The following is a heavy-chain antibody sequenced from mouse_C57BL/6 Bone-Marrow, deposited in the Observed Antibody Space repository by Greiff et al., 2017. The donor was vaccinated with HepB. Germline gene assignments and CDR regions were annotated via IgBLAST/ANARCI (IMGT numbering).Heavy chain of an antibody. J-gene: IGHJ1*03. Sequence: VQLQQSGAELVRPGASVKLSCTASGFNIKDDYMHWVKQRPEQGLEWIGWIDPENGDTAYASTFQGKATITADTSSNTAYLQLSSLTSEDTAVYYCTTGYGSSYWYCDVWGKGTTVTVSS. CDR2: IDPENGDT. CDR3: TTGYGSSYWYCDV. V-gene: IGHV14-4*01. CDR1: GFNIKDDY. D-gene: IGHD1-1*01.